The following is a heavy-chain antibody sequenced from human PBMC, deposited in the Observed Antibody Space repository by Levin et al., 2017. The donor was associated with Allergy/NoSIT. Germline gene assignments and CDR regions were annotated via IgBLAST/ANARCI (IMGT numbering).Heavy chain of an antibody. CDR3: AKEGPGREFDY. Sequence: GESLKISCAASGFTFSSYAMHWVRQAPGKGLEWVAFISYDGSDKYYAESVKGRFTISRDDSKNTLYLQMYSLRAEDTAAYDCAKEGPGREFDYWGQGTLVAVSS. CDR1: GFTFSSYA. D-gene: IGHD1-14*01. J-gene: IGHJ4*02. CDR2: ISYDGSDK. V-gene: IGHV3-30*18.